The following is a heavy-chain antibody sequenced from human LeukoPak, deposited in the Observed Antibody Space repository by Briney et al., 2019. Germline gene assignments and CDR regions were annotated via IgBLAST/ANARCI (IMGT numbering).Heavy chain of an antibody. J-gene: IGHJ4*02. CDR1: GFTISSYS. V-gene: IGHV3-21*01. CDR2: ISSSSSYI. D-gene: IGHD3-10*01. Sequence: GGSLRLSCAASGFTISSYSMNWVRQAPGKGLEWVSSISSSSSYIYYADSVKGRFTISRDNAKNSLYLQMNSLRAEDTAVYYCARDSPSGSYSNFDYWGQGTLVTVSS. CDR3: ARDSPSGSYSNFDY.